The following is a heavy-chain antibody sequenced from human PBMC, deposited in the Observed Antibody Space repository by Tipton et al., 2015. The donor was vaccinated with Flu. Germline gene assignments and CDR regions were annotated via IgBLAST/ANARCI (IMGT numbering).Heavy chain of an antibody. D-gene: IGHD5-12*01. CDR2: IYYNGRT. Sequence: TLSLTCTISGDSISSDYYWGWIRQPPGKGLEWIGYIYYNGRTTYNPSLESRVTISVDTSKNQFSLKLSSVTAADTGMYYCARIEVGGYDYPDYFDYWGQGTLVTVSS. J-gene: IGHJ4*02. CDR1: GDSISSDYY. V-gene: IGHV4-38-2*02. CDR3: ARIEVGGYDYPDYFDY.